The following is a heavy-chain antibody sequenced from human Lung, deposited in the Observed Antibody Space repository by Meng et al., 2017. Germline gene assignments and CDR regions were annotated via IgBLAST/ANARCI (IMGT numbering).Heavy chain of an antibody. CDR3: ARGDYCGGDCYWFDY. CDR2: INAGNGNT. V-gene: IGHV1-3*01. Sequence: QVQLVQSGAEVKKPGASVKVSCKASGYTFTSYAMHWVRQAPGQRLEWMGWINAGNGNTKYSQKFQGRVTITRVTSASTAYMELSSLRSEDTAVYYCARGDYCGGDCYWFDYWGQGTLVTVSS. D-gene: IGHD2-21*02. CDR1: GYTFTSYA. J-gene: IGHJ4*02.